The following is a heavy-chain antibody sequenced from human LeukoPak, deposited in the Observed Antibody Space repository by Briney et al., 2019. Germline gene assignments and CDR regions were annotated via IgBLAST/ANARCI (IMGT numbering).Heavy chain of an antibody. J-gene: IGHJ4*02. D-gene: IGHD6-6*01. CDR1: GGSISSYY. Sequence: PSETLSLTCTVSGGSISSYYWSWIRQPPGKGLEWIGYIYTSGSTNYSPSLKSRVTISVDTSKNQFSLKLSSVTAADTAVYYCARLVPARRTFDYWGQGTLVTVSS. V-gene: IGHV4-4*09. CDR3: ARLVPARRTFDY. CDR2: IYTSGST.